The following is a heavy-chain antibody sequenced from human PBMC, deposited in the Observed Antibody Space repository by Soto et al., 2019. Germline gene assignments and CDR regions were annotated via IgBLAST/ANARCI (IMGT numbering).Heavy chain of an antibody. J-gene: IGHJ5*02. V-gene: IGHV3-74*01. Sequence: RLSCAASGFTFSSYWMHWVRQAPGKGLVWVSRINSDGSSTSYADSVKGRFTISRDNAKNTLYLQMNSLRAEDTAVYYCARDRRAEIVVVPAASNRFDPWGQGTLVTVSS. CDR3: ARDRRAEIVVVPAASNRFDP. CDR1: GFTFSSYW. CDR2: INSDGSST. D-gene: IGHD2-2*01.